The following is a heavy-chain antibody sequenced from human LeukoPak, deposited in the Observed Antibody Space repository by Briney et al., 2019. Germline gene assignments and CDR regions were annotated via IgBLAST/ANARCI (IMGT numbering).Heavy chain of an antibody. CDR2: IYSSGRT. D-gene: IGHD3-22*01. CDR3: ARAREFYSDSNAYEV. V-gene: IGHV4-61*02. Sequence: SETLSLTCTISGTSITSGSYFWSWIRQPAGDELEWLGLIYSSGRTNYNPSLKSRVTFSVDTSKNQFSLKLRSVTAADTAVYYCARAREFYSDSNAYEVWGQGTRVTVSS. CDR1: GTSITSGSYF. J-gene: IGHJ3*01.